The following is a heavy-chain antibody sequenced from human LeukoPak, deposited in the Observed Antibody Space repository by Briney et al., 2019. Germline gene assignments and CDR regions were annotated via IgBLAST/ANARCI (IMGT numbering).Heavy chain of an antibody. V-gene: IGHV4-61*01. CDR2: IYYSGST. CDR1: GYSISSSSYY. CDR3: ARGYCSGGSCQLYYYYYMDV. J-gene: IGHJ6*03. D-gene: IGHD2-15*01. Sequence: SETLSLTCTVSGYSISSSSYYWSWIRQPPGKGLEWIGYIYYSGSTNYNPSLKSRVTISVDTSKNQFSLKLSSVTAADTAVYYCARGYCSGGSCQLYYYYYMDVWGKGTTVTISS.